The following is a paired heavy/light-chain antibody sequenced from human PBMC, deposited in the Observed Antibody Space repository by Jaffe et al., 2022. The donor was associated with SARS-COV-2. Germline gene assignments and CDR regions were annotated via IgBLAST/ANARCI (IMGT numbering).Light chain of an antibody. J-gene: IGKJ5*01. CDR1: KTIFFSLNNKNY. Sequence: DIVMTQSPDSLAVSLGERATINCKSSKTIFFSLNNKNYLAWYQQKPRHPPKLLISWASTRESGVPDRFSGSGSGTNFTLTISSLQAEDVATYYCQQYFSIPIFFGQGTRLEIK. CDR3: QQYFSIPIF. V-gene: IGKV4-1*01. CDR2: WAS.
Heavy chain of an antibody. CDR3: AKEVGGTKRYNWFDS. J-gene: IGHJ5*01. D-gene: IGHD1-26*01. V-gene: IGHV4-4*07. CDR1: GVSMRGSY. Sequence: QVQLLESGPGLVKPSETLSLTCTVSGVSMRGSYWSWIRQPAGKGVEWVGRIYATGSTDYNPALKSRLDLSIDTANSQFSLRLKSLSAADTGIYYCAKEVGGTKRYNWFDSWGQGILVTVSS. CDR2: IYATGST.